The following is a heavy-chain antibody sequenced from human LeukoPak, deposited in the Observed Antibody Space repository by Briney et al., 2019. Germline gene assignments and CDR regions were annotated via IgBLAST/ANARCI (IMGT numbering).Heavy chain of an antibody. CDR3: ARVPYSSGNYDY. Sequence: RGSLRLSCAASGFTFSSYWMHWVRQAPGKGLVWVSRISSDGTSTTYADSVKGRFTISRDNAKNTLYLQMNSLTTEDTALYYCARVPYSSGNYDYWGPGTLVTVSS. CDR2: ISSDGTST. V-gene: IGHV3-74*01. J-gene: IGHJ4*02. CDR1: GFTFSSYW. D-gene: IGHD3-10*01.